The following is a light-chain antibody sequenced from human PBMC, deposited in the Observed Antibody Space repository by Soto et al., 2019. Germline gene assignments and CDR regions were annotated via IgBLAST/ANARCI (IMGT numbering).Light chain of an antibody. V-gene: IGKV3-15*01. J-gene: IGKJ1*01. CDR3: QHYNNWPPWT. CDR1: QSISSN. Sequence: DIVMTQSPATLSVSPGERATLSCRASQSISSNLAWYQQNPGQAPRLLIYRASTRATGLPARFRGSGSGTDFTLTISSLQSEDFAIYYCQHYNNWPPWTFGHGTQVEIK. CDR2: RAS.